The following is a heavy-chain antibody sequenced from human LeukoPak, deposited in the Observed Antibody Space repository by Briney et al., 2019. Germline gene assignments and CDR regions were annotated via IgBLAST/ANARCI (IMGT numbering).Heavy chain of an antibody. V-gene: IGHV1-2*02. CDR3: ARDRGGLIWFGDDPLGYYYYYMDV. D-gene: IGHD3-10*01. CDR1: GYTFTGYY. CDR2: INPNSGGT. J-gene: IGHJ6*03. Sequence: GASVKVSCKASGYTFTGYYMHWVRQAPGQGLEWMGWINPNSGGTNYAQKFQGRDTMTRDTSISTAYMELSRLRSDDTAVYYCARDRGGLIWFGDDPLGYYYYYMDVWGKGTTVTVSS.